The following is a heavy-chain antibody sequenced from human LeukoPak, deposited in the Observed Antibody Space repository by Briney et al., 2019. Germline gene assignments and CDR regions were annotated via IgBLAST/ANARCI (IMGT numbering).Heavy chain of an antibody. D-gene: IGHD5/OR15-5a*01. CDR3: ARDSLGMSTLDS. CDR1: GFTVSNNY. CDR2: IYSGGST. J-gene: IGHJ4*02. Sequence: PGGSLRLSCAASGFTVSNNYMSWARQAPGKGLEWVSVIYSGGSTYYADSVKGRFTISRDSSKNTLYLQMNSLRAEDTAVYYCARDSLGMSTLDSWGQGTLVTVSS. V-gene: IGHV3-53*01.